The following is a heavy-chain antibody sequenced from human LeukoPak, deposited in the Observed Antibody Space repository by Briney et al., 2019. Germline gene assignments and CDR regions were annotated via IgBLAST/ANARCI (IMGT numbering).Heavy chain of an antibody. Sequence: ASVKVSCKASGYTFTSYGISWVRQAPGQGLEWMGWISAYNGNTNYAQKFQGRVTMTTDTSTSTAYMELMSLRSDDTAVYYCARYASETYSYYMEVWGKGTTVTVSS. V-gene: IGHV1-18*01. J-gene: IGHJ6*03. CDR2: ISAYNGNT. CDR3: ARYASETYSYYMEV. D-gene: IGHD3-9*01. CDR1: GYTFTSYG.